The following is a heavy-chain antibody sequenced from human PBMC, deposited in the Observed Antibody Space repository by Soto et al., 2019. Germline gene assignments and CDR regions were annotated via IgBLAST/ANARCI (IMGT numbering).Heavy chain of an antibody. CDR1: GYTFTSYD. CDR2: TNPNSGNT. CDR3: ARADNTIAAAGTGGFDP. V-gene: IGHV1-8*01. D-gene: IGHD6-13*01. J-gene: IGHJ5*02. Sequence: ASVKVSCKASGYTFTSYDINWVRQATGQGLEWMGWTNPNSGNTGYAQKFQGRVTMTRNTSISTAYMELSSLRSEDTAVYYCARADNTIAAAGTGGFDPWGQGTLVTGSS.